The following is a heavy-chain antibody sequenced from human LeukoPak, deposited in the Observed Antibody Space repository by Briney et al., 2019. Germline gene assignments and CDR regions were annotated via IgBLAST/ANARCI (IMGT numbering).Heavy chain of an antibody. CDR1: GYTFTSYG. V-gene: IGHV1-18*01. D-gene: IGHD2-21*02. Sequence: GASVKVSCKASGYTFTSYGISWVRQAPGQGLEWMGWISAYNGNTNYAQKLQGRVTMTTDTSTSTAYMELRILRSDDTAVYYCAGRAYCGGDCYFPPDYWGQGTLVTVSS. CDR3: AGRAYCGGDCYFPPDY. J-gene: IGHJ4*02. CDR2: ISAYNGNT.